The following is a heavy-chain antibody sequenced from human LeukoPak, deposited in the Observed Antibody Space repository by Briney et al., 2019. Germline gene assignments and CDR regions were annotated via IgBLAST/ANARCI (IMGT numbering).Heavy chain of an antibody. V-gene: IGHV5-51*01. CDR3: ARDYSHGFDI. D-gene: IGHD4-11*01. Sequence: LGESLKISCKGSGYSFTSYWIGWVRQMTGKGLEWMGIIHPGDSDTRYSPSFQGQVTISADKSKNTLYLQMNSLRTEDTAVYYCARDYSHGFDIWGQGTVVTVSS. CDR1: GYSFTSYW. J-gene: IGHJ3*02. CDR2: IHPGDSDT.